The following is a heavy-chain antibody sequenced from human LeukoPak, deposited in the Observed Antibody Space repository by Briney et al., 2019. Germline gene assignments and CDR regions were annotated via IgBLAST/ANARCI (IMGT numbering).Heavy chain of an antibody. CDR2: IYYSGIT. D-gene: IGHD3-22*01. CDR1: AGSISGYY. CDR3: ARVDSSGYYLHFDY. V-gene: IGHV4-59*01. Sequence: KPSETLSLTCTVSAGSISGYYWSWIRQPPGKGLEWIGYIYYSGITNYNPSLKSRVTISVDTSKNQFSLKLSSVTAADTAVYYCARVDSSGYYLHFDYWGQGTLVTVSS. J-gene: IGHJ4*02.